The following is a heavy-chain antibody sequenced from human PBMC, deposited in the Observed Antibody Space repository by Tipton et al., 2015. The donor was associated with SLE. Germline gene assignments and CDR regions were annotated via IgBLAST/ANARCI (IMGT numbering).Heavy chain of an antibody. CDR1: GFTFNAYA. V-gene: IGHV3-30*04. J-gene: IGHJ2*01. CDR2: ISYDGSNK. D-gene: IGHD3-3*01. Sequence: SLRLSCVASGFTFNAYAIHWVRQAPGKGLEWVAVISYDGSNKYYADSVKGRFTISRDNSKNTLYLQMNSLRTEDSAVYYCTSRSGYPRKYFDLWGRGTLVTVSS. CDR3: TSRSGYPRKYFDL.